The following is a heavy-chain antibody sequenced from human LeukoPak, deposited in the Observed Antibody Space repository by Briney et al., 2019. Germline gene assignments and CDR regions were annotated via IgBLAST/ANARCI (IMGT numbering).Heavy chain of an antibody. V-gene: IGHV3-23*01. CDR2: ISGSGGST. CDR1: GFTFSSYA. D-gene: IGHD4-17*01. Sequence: GGSLRLSCAASGFTFSSYAMSWVRQAPGKGLEWVSAISGSGGSTYYVDSVKGRFTISRDNAKNSLYLQMNSLRAEDTAVYYCAREGGLTTSYWYFDLWGRGTLVTVSS. CDR3: AREGGLTTSYWYFDL. J-gene: IGHJ2*01.